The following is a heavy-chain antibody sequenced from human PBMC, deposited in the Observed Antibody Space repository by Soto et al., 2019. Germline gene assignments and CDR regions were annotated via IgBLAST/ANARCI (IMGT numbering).Heavy chain of an antibody. V-gene: IGHV3-23*01. J-gene: IGHJ4*01. CDR3: ARGPYYYESSGFDY. Sequence: AGGSLRLSCAASGFSFGSYVMGWVRQAPGKGLEWVSDIAVSGGTAYHAESVKGRLTISRDNSKNTLYLQMNSLRAEDTAVYYCARGPYYYESSGFDYWGHGTRVTVSS. CDR2: IAVSGGTA. CDR1: GFSFGSYV. D-gene: IGHD3-22*01.